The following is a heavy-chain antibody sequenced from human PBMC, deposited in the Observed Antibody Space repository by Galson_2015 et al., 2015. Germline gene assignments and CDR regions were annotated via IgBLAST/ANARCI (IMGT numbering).Heavy chain of an antibody. Sequence: QSGAEVKKPGESLKISCKGSGYDFPGYWIAWVRQVPGKGLEWMGIIYPGDSNTQYSPSFQGQVTISADKSITTTYLQWSSLGASDTAIYYCARDRSGGASDIWGQGTMVSVSS. D-gene: IGHD3-10*01. CDR2: IYPGDSNT. V-gene: IGHV5-51*01. CDR1: GYDFPGYW. CDR3: ARDRSGGASDI. J-gene: IGHJ3*02.